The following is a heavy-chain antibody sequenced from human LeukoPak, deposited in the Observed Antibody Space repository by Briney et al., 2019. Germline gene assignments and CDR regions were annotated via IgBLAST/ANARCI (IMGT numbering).Heavy chain of an antibody. CDR3: AREKQSGGTPFDY. V-gene: IGHV3-30*04. Sequence: GGSLRLSCAASGFTFNNYAMHWVRQAPGKGLEWVAVVGNDEKTKFYADSLKGRFTVSRDNSKNTVYLQMNSLRDEDTAVYYCAREKQSGGTPFDYWGQGSLVTVSS. J-gene: IGHJ4*02. CDR2: VGNDEKTK. D-gene: IGHD1-26*01. CDR1: GFTFNNYA.